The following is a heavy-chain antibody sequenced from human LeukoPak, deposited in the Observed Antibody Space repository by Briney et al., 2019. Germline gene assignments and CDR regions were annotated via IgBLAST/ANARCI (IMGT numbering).Heavy chain of an antibody. D-gene: IGHD2-15*01. Sequence: GGSLRLSRVASGFTFSDYWMHWVRQAPGKGLVWLSRINSEGSSVSYADSVKGRITISRDNAKNTLYLQMSSLREEDTAVYFCARAGWDLLPPYYYYGLDVWGQGTTVTVSS. CDR1: GFTFSDYW. V-gene: IGHV3-74*01. J-gene: IGHJ6*02. CDR3: ARAGWDLLPPYYYYGLDV. CDR2: INSEGSSV.